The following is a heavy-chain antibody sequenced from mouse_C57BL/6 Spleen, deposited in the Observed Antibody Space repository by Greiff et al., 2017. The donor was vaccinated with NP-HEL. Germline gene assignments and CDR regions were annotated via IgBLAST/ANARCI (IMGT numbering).Heavy chain of an antibody. V-gene: IGHV1-50*01. CDR3: ARYYGSSYGAMDY. J-gene: IGHJ4*01. CDR2: IDPSDSYT. Sequence: VQLKQPGAELVKPGASVKLSCKASGYTFTSYWMQWVKQRPGQGLEWIGEIDPSDSYTNYNQKFKGKATLTVDTSSSTAYMQLSSLTSEDSAVYYCARYYGSSYGAMDYWGQGTSVTVSS. D-gene: IGHD1-1*01. CDR1: GYTFTSYW.